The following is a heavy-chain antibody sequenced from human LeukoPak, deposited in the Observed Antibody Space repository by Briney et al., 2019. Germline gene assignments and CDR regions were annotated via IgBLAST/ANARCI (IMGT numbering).Heavy chain of an antibody. CDR1: GDSFSRNTYS. J-gene: IGHJ3*02. Sequence: SETLSLTYTVSGDSFSRNTYSWGWIRQPPGKGPEWIGSIYYTGRTFYNPSLKSRVTISVDTSKNQFSLKLSSVTAADTAVYYCARRGSMGGSFVGAFDIWGQGTMITVSS. V-gene: IGHV4-39*01. CDR2: IYYTGRT. CDR3: ARRGSMGGSFVGAFDI. D-gene: IGHD1-26*01.